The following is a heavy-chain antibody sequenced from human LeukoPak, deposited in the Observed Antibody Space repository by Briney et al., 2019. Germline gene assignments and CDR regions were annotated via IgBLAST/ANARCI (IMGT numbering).Heavy chain of an antibody. CDR2: IYYSGST. CDR1: GGSISSGGYY. V-gene: IGHV4-61*08. Sequence: PSETLSLTCTVSGGSISSGGYYWSWIRQPPGKGLEWIGYIYYSGSTNYNPSLKSRVTISVDTSKNQFSLKLSSVTAADTAVYYCARDRLYYFDYWGQGTLVTVSS. D-gene: IGHD4/OR15-4a*01. CDR3: ARDRLYYFDY. J-gene: IGHJ4*02.